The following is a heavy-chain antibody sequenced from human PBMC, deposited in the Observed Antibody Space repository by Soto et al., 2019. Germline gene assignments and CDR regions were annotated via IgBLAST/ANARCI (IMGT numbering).Heavy chain of an antibody. Sequence: QVQLQESGPGLMKPSETLSLTCTVSGDSISNYYWSWIRQPPGKGLEWIGYIYHSGGTNYNPSLKSRVTMSVDTSKNQFSLSLSSVTAADTAVYYCARDRQIHRYWGQGALVTVSS. CDR1: GDSISNYY. V-gene: IGHV4-59*01. J-gene: IGHJ4*02. CDR2: IYHSGGT. CDR3: ARDRQIHRY.